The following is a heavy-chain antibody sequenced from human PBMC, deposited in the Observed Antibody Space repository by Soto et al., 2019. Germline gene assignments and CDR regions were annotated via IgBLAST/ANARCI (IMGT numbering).Heavy chain of an antibody. D-gene: IGHD3-3*01. Sequence: GGSLRLSCAASGFSFTSYAMHWVRQAPGKGLEWVALISYDGDSPYYADSLKGRFTISRDNSKKTLYLQMNSLRPEDTAVYYCAKEKASWSGYNFIGQDVRGQGTTVTVSS. CDR3: AKEKASWSGYNFIGQDV. CDR1: GFSFTSYA. V-gene: IGHV3-30*18. CDR2: ISYDGDSP. J-gene: IGHJ6*02.